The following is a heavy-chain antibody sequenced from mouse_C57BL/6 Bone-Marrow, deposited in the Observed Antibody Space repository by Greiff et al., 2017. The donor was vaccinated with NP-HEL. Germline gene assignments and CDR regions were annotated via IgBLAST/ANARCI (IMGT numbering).Heavy chain of an antibody. CDR3: TRCDYGRGWYFDV. J-gene: IGHJ1*03. CDR2: IDPETGGT. V-gene: IGHV1-15*01. CDR1: GYTFTDYE. D-gene: IGHD1-1*01. Sequence: LVESGAELVRPGASVTLSCKASGYTFTDYEMHWVKQTPVHGLEWIGAIDPETGGTAYNQKFKGKAILTADKSSSTAYMELRSLTSEDSAVYYCTRCDYGRGWYFDVWGTGTTVTVSS.